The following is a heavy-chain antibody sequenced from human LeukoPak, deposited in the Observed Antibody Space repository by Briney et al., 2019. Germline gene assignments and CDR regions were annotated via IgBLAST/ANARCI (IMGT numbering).Heavy chain of an antibody. CDR3: ANRLETWFGELLNSFDY. V-gene: IGHV3-48*01. J-gene: IGHJ4*02. D-gene: IGHD3-10*01. CDR1: GFTFSSYT. Sequence: PGGSLRLSCAASGFTFSSYTMNWVRQPPGKGLEWVSNIGTSSTTIYYADSVKGRFTISRDNAKNSLYLQMNSLRAEDTAVYYCANRLETWFGELLNSFDYWGQGTLVTVSS. CDR2: IGTSSTTI.